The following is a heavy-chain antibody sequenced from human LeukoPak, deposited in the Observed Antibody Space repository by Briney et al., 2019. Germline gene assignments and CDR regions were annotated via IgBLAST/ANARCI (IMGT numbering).Heavy chain of an antibody. CDR2: IYHSGST. V-gene: IGHV4-30-2*01. CDR3: ARGQGVLLWFGETLFDY. D-gene: IGHD3-10*01. Sequence: SETLSLTCAVSGGSISSGGYSWSWIRQPPGKGLERIGYIYHSGSTYYNPSLKSRVTISVDRSKNQFSPKLSSVTAADTAVYYCARGQGVLLWFGETLFDYWGQGTLVTVSS. CDR1: GGSISSGGYS. J-gene: IGHJ4*02.